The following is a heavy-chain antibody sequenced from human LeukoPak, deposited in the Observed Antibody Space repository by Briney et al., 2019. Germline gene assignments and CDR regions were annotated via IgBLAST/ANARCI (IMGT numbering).Heavy chain of an antibody. D-gene: IGHD3-22*01. CDR1: GGSISSYY. V-gene: IGHV4-59*01. CDR2: IYYIGST. CDR3: ARVHSFDSSGYYYYFDY. Sequence: SETLSLTCTVSGGSISSYYWNWIRQPPGKGLEWIGYIYYIGSTNYNPSLKSRVTISLDTSENQFSLKLSSVTAADTAAYYCARVHSFDSSGYYYYFDYWGQGTLVTVSS. J-gene: IGHJ4*02.